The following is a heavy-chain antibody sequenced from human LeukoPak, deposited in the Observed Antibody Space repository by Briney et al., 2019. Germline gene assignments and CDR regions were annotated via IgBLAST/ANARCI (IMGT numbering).Heavy chain of an antibody. J-gene: IGHJ4*02. CDR3: ARGTRYYYGSGTSPFLSG. CDR2: INPNSGGT. CDR1: GYTFTGYY. D-gene: IGHD3-10*01. Sequence: ASVKVSCKASGYTFTGYYMHWVRQAPGQGLEWMGWINPNSGGTNYAQKFQGRVTMARDTSISTAYMELSRLRSDDTAVYYCARGTRYYYGSGTSPFLSGWGQGTLVTVSS. V-gene: IGHV1-2*02.